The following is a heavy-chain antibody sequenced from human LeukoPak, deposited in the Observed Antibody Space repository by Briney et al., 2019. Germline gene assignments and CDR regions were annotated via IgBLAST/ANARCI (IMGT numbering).Heavy chain of an antibody. J-gene: IGHJ4*02. D-gene: IGHD3-10*01. CDR2: ISYDGSNK. Sequence: GGSLRLSCAASGFTFSSYAMHWVRQAPGKGLEWVAVISYDGSNKYYADSVKGRFTISRDNSKNTLYLQMNSLRAEDTAVYYCARTHWGYGFGVLGYWGQGTLVTVSS. V-gene: IGHV3-30-3*01. CDR1: GFTFSSYA. CDR3: ARTHWGYGFGVLGY.